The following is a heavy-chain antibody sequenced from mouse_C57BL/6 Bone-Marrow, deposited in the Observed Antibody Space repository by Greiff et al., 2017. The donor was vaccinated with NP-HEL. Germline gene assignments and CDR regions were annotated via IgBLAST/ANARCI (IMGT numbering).Heavy chain of an antibody. CDR3: ARDHTTVVATNWYFDV. V-gene: IGHV1-50*01. J-gene: IGHJ1*03. D-gene: IGHD1-1*01. CDR1: GYTFTSYW. Sequence: QVQLQQPGAELVKPGASVKLSCKASGYTFTSYWMQWVKQRPGQGLEWIGEIDPSDSYTNYNQKFKGKATLTVDTSSSTAYMQLSSLTSEDSAVYYCARDHTTVVATNWYFDVWGRGTTVTVSS. CDR2: IDPSDSYT.